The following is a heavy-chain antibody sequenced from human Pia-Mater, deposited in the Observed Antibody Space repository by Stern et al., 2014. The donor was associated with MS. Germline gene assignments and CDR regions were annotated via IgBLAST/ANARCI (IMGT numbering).Heavy chain of an antibody. CDR3: ARQGSFDFWSG. D-gene: IGHD3-3*01. CDR1: GGSVSSSTYY. J-gene: IGHJ4*02. V-gene: IGHV4-39*01. Sequence: QVQLQESGPGLVKPSETLSLTCTVSGGSVSSSTYYWGWIRQPPGKNLEWIGSIYYTGRTYYNPSLTSRLTISIDAPKNQFSLKLSSVTAADTAVYYCARQGSFDFWSGWGQGTLVTVSS. CDR2: IYYTGRT.